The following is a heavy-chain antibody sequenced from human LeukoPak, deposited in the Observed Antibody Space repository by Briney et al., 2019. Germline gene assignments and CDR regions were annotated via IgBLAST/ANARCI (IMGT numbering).Heavy chain of an antibody. J-gene: IGHJ4*02. CDR1: GGSISSYY. D-gene: IGHD6-13*01. V-gene: IGHV4-59*01. Sequence: PSETLSLTCTVSGGSISSYYWSWIRQPPGKGLEWIGYIYYSGSTNYNPSLKCRVTISVDTSKNQFSLKLSSVTAADTAVYYCARVAYSSSWYTVGDYFDYWGQGTLVTVSS. CDR3: ARVAYSSSWYTVGDYFDY. CDR2: IYYSGST.